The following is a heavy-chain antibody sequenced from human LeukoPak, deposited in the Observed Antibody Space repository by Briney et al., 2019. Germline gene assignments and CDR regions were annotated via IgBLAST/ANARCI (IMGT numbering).Heavy chain of an antibody. J-gene: IGHJ6*02. Sequence: SETLSLTCTVSGGSISSSSYYWGWIRQPPGKGLEWIGSIYYSGSTYYNPSLKSRVTISVDTSKNQFSLKLSSVTAADTAVYYWARAGITIFGYYGMDVWGQGTTVTVSS. CDR2: IYYSGST. CDR3: ARAGITIFGYYGMDV. CDR1: GGSISSSSYY. V-gene: IGHV4-39*07. D-gene: IGHD3-10*02.